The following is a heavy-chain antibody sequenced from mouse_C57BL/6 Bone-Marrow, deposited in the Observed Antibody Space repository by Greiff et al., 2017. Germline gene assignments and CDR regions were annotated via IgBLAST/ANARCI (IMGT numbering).Heavy chain of an antibody. CDR3: ARDTGTRFAY. CDR1: GYTFTSYW. J-gene: IGHJ3*01. D-gene: IGHD4-1*01. Sequence: VKLQQPGAELVKPGASVKLSCKASGYTFTSYWMHWVKQRPGQGLEWIGMIHPNSGSTNYNEKFKSKATLTVDKSSSTAYMQLSSLTSEDSAVYYCARDTGTRFAYWGQGTLVTVSA. CDR2: IHPNSGST. V-gene: IGHV1-64*01.